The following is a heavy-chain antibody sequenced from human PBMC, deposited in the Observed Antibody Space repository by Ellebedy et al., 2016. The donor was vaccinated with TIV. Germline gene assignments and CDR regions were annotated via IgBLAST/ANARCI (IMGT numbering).Heavy chain of an antibody. D-gene: IGHD3-10*01. Sequence: GESLKISCAASGFTFSDYYMSWIRQAPGKGLEWVSYISSSSGYTNYADSVKGRFTISRDNAKKSLYLRMNSLRAEDTAVYYCARDYYGSGSDSSDWGQGTLVTVSS. V-gene: IGHV3-11*06. CDR1: GFTFSDYY. J-gene: IGHJ4*02. CDR2: ISSSSGYT. CDR3: ARDYYGSGSDSSD.